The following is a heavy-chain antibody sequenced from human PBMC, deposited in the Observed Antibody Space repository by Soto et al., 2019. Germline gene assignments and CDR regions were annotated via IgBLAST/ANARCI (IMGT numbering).Heavy chain of an antibody. V-gene: IGHV4-39*07. CDR1: GGSISSSSYY. CDR2: IYYSGST. Sequence: SETLSLTCTVSGGSISSSSYYWGWIRQPPGKGLEWIGSIYYSGSTYYNPSLKSRVTISVDTSKNQFSLKLSSVTAADTAVYYCARGPPLGYWGQGILVTVSS. CDR3: ARGPPLGY. J-gene: IGHJ4*02.